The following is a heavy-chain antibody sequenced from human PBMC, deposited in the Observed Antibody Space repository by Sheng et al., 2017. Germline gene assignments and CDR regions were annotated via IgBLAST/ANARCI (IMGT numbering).Heavy chain of an antibody. CDR3: AKGRSSGRFPDIY. CDR2: LSGHGRTT. CDR1: GFTFGNYA. Sequence: EVELLESGGGLVQPGGSLRLSCVASGFTFGNYAMTWVRQVPGKGLEWVSALSGHGRTTYYADSVRGRFTISRDNSKNTLFLQMNSLRAEDTAVYYCAKGRSSGRFPDIYWGQGAQVTVSS. V-gene: IGHV3-23*01. D-gene: IGHD1-26*01. J-gene: IGHJ4*02.